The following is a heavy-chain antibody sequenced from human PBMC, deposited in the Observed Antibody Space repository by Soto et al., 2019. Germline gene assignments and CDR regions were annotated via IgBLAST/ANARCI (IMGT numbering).Heavy chain of an antibody. J-gene: IGHJ3*02. CDR1: GFTFSSYA. Sequence: GGSLRLSCAASGFTFSSYAMRWVRQAPGKGLEWVSAISGSGGSTYYADSVKGRFTISRDNSKNTLYLQMNSLRAEDTAVYYCEKDWMAADSSCYDAFDIWGQGAMVT. CDR3: EKDWMAADSSCYDAFDI. CDR2: ISGSGGST. V-gene: IGHV3-23*01. D-gene: IGHD3-22*01.